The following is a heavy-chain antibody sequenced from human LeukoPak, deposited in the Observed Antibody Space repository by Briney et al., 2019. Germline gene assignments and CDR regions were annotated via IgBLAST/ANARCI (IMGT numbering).Heavy chain of an antibody. D-gene: IGHD6-13*01. CDR3: ASSIAAAGTYYFDY. CDR2: INHSGST. CDR1: GGPFSGYY. Sequence: SETLSLTCAVYGGPFSGYYWSWIRQPPGKGLEWIGEINHSGSTNYNPSLKSRVTISVDTSKNQFSLKLSSVTAADTAVYYCASSIAAAGTYYFDYWGQGKLVTVS. V-gene: IGHV4-34*01. J-gene: IGHJ4*02.